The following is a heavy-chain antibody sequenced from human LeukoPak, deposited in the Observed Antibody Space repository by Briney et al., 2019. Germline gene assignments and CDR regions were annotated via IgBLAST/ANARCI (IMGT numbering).Heavy chain of an antibody. CDR1: GGTFSSYA. CDR2: IIPIFGTA. D-gene: IGHD2-8*02. V-gene: IGHV1-69*13. Sequence: ASVKVSCKASGGTFSSYAISWVRQAPGQGLEWMGGIIPIFGTANYAQKFQGRVTITADESTSTAYMELSSLRSEDTAVYYCARDAGGQQFRARFYGMDVWGQGTTVTVSS. CDR3: ARDAGGQQFRARFYGMDV. J-gene: IGHJ6*02.